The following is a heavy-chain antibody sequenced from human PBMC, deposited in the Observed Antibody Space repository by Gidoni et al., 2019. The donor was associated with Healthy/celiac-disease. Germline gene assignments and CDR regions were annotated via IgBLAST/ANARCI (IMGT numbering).Heavy chain of an antibody. CDR1: GFTFSSYG. CDR3: AKKVRGVIINGASEAFDI. Sequence: QVQLVESGGGVVQPGRSLRLSCAASGFTFSSYGMHWVRQAPGKGLEWVAVISYDGSNKYYADSVKGRFTISRDNSKNTLYLQMNSLRAEDTAVYYCAKKVRGVIINGASEAFDIWGQGTMVTVSS. D-gene: IGHD3-10*01. CDR2: ISYDGSNK. J-gene: IGHJ3*02. V-gene: IGHV3-30*18.